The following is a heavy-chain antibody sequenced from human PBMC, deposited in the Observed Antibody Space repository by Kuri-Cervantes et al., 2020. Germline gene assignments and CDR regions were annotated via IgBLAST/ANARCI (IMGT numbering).Heavy chain of an antibody. CDR3: ARAAYSSSSPFDY. CDR1: GYTFTGYY. Sequence: ASVKVSCKASGYTFTGYYMHWVRQAPRQGLEWMGWINPNSGGTNYAQKFQGRVTMTRDTSINTAYMELSRLRSDDTAVYYCARAAYSSSSPFDYWGQGTLVTVSS. D-gene: IGHD6-6*01. J-gene: IGHJ4*02. V-gene: IGHV1-2*02. CDR2: INPNSGGT.